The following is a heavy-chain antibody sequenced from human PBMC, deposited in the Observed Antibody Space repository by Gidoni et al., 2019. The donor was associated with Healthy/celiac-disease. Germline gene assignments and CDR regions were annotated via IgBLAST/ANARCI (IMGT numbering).Heavy chain of an antibody. V-gene: IGHV4-31*03. CDR2: IYYSGST. J-gene: IGHJ4*02. Sequence: QVQLQESGPGRVKPSQTLSLTCTVSGGSISSGGYYWSWIRQHPGKGLEWIGYIYYSGSTYYNPSRKSRVTISVDTSKNQFSLKLSSVAAADTAVYYCARTGSYGDLDHWGQGTLVTVSS. D-gene: IGHD4-17*01. CDR1: GGSISSGGYY. CDR3: ARTGSYGDLDH.